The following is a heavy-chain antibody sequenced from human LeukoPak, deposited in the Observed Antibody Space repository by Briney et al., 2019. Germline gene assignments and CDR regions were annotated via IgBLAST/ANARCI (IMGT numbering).Heavy chain of an antibody. V-gene: IGHV1-2*02. CDR1: GYTVTRYY. J-gene: IGHJ4*02. D-gene: IGHD3-9*01. CDR3: ARALMSGWLFTPADY. CDR2: INPNSGGT. Sequence: GASVKVSCKASGYTVTRYYMHWVRQAPGQGLEWMGWINPNSGGTNYAQKFQGRVTMTREKSISTAYMELSRLRSDDTAVYYCARALMSGWLFTPADYWGQGTLVTVSS.